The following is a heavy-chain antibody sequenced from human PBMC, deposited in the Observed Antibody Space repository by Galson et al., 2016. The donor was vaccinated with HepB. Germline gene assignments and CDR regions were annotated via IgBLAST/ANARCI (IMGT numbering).Heavy chain of an antibody. J-gene: IGHJ4*02. Sequence: SVKVSCKASGYTFTSYAMHWVRQAPGQRLEWMGWINAGNGNTKYSQKFQGRVTITRDTSASTAYMELRSLRSEDTAVYYCAREALILGAPLDYGGQGTLVTVS. CDR2: INAGNGNT. D-gene: IGHD1-26*01. V-gene: IGHV1-3*01. CDR1: GYTFTSYA. CDR3: AREALILGAPLDY.